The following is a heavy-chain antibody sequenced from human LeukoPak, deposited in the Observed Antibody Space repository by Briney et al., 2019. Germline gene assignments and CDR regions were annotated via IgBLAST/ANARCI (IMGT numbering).Heavy chain of an antibody. D-gene: IGHD5-18*01. CDR1: GYTFTSYY. CDR2: INPSGGST. J-gene: IGHJ5*02. Sequence: ASVKVSCKASGYTFTSYYMHWVRQAPGQGLEWMGIINPSGGSTSYAQKFQGRVTMTRDTSTSTVFMELSSLRSEDTAVYYCAREGDVDTATWHWFDPWGQGTLVTVSS. CDR3: AREGDVDTATWHWFDP. V-gene: IGHV1-46*01.